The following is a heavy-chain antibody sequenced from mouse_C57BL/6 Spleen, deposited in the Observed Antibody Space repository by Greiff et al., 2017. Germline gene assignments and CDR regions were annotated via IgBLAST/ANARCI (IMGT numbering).Heavy chain of an antibody. Sequence: VQLQQPGAELVKPGASVKLSCKASGYTFTSYWVQWVKQRPGQGLEWIGEIDPSDSYTNYNQKFKGKATLTVDTSSSTAYMQLSSLTSEDSAVYYCARKGGSYAMDYWGQGTSVTVSS. CDR1: GYTFTSYW. CDR2: IDPSDSYT. J-gene: IGHJ4*01. CDR3: ARKGGSYAMDY. V-gene: IGHV1-50*01.